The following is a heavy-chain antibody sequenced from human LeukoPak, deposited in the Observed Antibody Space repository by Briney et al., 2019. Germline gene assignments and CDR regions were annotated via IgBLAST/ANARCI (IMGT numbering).Heavy chain of an antibody. Sequence: SETLSLTCTVSGGSISSYYWSWIRQPPGKGLEWIGYIYYSGSTNYNPSLRSRVTISVDTSKNQFSLKLSSVTAADTAVYYCARHTWTAVEENWSDPWGQGTLVTVSS. CDR1: GGSISSYY. V-gene: IGHV4-59*08. CDR2: IYYSGST. D-gene: IGHD6-19*01. J-gene: IGHJ5*02. CDR3: ARHTWTAVEENWSDP.